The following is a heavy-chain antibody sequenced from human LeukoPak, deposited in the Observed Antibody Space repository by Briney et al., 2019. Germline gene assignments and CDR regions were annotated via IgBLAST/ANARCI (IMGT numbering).Heavy chain of an antibody. CDR2: INHSGST. D-gene: IGHD6-13*01. V-gene: IGHV4-34*01. CDR1: GGSFSGYY. J-gene: IGHJ4*02. Sequence: PSETLSLTCAVYGGSFSGYYWSWIRQPPGKGLEWIGEINHSGSTNYNPSLKSRVTISVDTSKNQFSLKLSSVTAADTAVYYCARHSVLYSSTWYAFDYWGQGTLVTVSS. CDR3: ARHSVLYSSTWYAFDY.